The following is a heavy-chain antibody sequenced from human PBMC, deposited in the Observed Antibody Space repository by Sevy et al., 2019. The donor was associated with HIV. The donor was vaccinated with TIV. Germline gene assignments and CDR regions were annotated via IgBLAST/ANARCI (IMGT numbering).Heavy chain of an antibody. J-gene: IGHJ4*02. CDR2: IIPIFGTA. V-gene: IGHV1-69*13. CDR1: GGTFSSYA. Sequence: ASAKVSCKASGGTFSSYAISWVRQAPGQGLEWMGGIIPIFGTANYAQKFQGRVTLTADESTSTAYMELSSLRSEDTAVYYCARDSGFKYCSGGSCPLNYYFDYWGQGTLVTVSS. CDR3: ARDSGFKYCSGGSCPLNYYFDY. D-gene: IGHD2-15*01.